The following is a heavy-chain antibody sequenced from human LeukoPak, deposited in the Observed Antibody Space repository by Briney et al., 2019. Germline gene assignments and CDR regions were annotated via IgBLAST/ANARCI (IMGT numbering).Heavy chain of an antibody. V-gene: IGHV3-74*01. CDR2: INNDGSST. CDR3: ARTSLQFSDYFDY. CDR1: GFTFSNYW. J-gene: IGHJ4*02. Sequence: PGGSLRLSCAASGFTFSNYWMQWVRQAPGKGLVWVSRINNDGSSTIYADSVKGRFTISRDNSKNTLYLQMNSLRAEDTAVYYCARTSLQFSDYFDYWGQGTLVTVSS. D-gene: IGHD5-24*01.